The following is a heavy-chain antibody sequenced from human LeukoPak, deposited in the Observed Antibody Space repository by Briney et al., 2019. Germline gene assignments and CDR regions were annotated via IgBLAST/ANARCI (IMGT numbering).Heavy chain of an antibody. Sequence: GGSLRLSCAASGFAFSTYALRLGRQAPGQVLHLVSLIGGSDGRTRYADSVKGRFTISRDNSKNTLYLEMNSLRAEDTAVYYCAKDSSSYDWGYMDVWGKGTTVTISS. J-gene: IGHJ6*03. CDR2: IGGSDGRT. D-gene: IGHD3-22*01. CDR1: GFAFSTYA. V-gene: IGHV3-23*01. CDR3: AKDSSSYDWGYMDV.